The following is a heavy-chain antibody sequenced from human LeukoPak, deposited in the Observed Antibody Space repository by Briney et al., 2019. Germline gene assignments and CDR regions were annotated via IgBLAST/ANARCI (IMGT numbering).Heavy chain of an antibody. J-gene: IGHJ4*02. CDR1: GGTLSSYA. V-gene: IGHV1-69*05. CDR2: IIPIFGTA. Sequence: SVTVSCKASGGTLSSYAISWVRQAPGQGLEWMGRIIPIFGTANYAQKFQGRVTITTDESTSTAYMELSSLRSEDTAVYYCARGRFLEWLFLDYWGQGTLVTVSS. CDR3: ARGRFLEWLFLDY. D-gene: IGHD3-3*01.